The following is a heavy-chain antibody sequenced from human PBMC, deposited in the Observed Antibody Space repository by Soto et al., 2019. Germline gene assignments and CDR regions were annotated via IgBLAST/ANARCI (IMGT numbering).Heavy chain of an antibody. D-gene: IGHD2-2*01. J-gene: IGHJ4*02. CDR2: ISGSGGST. V-gene: IGHV3-23*01. Sequence: GWSLRLSCAASGFTFSSYAMSWVRQAPGKGLEWVSAISGSGGSTYYADSVKGRFTISRDNSKNTLYLQMNSLRAEDTAVYYCAKGPPIVVVPAASPYFDYWGQGTLVTVSS. CDR3: AKGPPIVVVPAASPYFDY. CDR1: GFTFSSYA.